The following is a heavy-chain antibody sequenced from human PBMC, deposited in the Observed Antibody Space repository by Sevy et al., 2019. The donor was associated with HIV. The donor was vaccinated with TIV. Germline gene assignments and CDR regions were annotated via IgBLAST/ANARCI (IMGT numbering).Heavy chain of an antibody. Sequence: GGSLRLSCAASGFTFSLYSMTWVRQAPGKGPEWISYITTSSSIIYYADSVKGRFTISRDNAKNSLYLQMNSLRVEDTAVYYCARSFYDSSGFSGYYHLDYWGQGTLVTVSS. J-gene: IGHJ4*02. CDR3: ARSFYDSSGFSGYYHLDY. CDR1: GFTFSLYS. CDR2: ITTSSSII. D-gene: IGHD3-22*01. V-gene: IGHV3-48*01.